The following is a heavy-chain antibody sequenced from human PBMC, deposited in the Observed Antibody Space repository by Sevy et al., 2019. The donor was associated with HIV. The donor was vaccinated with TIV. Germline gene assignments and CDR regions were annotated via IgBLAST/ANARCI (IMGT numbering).Heavy chain of an antibody. CDR2: MNPNSGNT. D-gene: IGHD4-4*01. V-gene: IGHV1-8*01. Sequence: ASVKVSCKASGYTFTSYDINWVRQATGQGLEWMGWMNPNSGNTGYAQKFQGRVTMTRNTSISTAYMELSSLRSEDTAVYYCARHPVTAGYYYGMDVWGQGPTVTVSS. CDR3: ARHPVTAGYYYGMDV. CDR1: GYTFTSYD. J-gene: IGHJ6*02.